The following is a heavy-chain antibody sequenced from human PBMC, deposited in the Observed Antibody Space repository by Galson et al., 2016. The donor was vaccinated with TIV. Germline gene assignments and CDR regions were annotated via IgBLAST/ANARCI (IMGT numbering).Heavy chain of an antibody. D-gene: IGHD6-6*01. CDR3: ARVQWGSSLVHYYYHLDV. CDR1: GGSVSGYY. CDR2: INHWGST. V-gene: IGHV4-34*01. Sequence: SETLSLTCAVYGGSVSGYYWSWIRQSPEKGLEWMGEINHWGSTNYNPSLKSRVTVSIDTSKNLFSLRLTSLTAADTAVYYCARVQWGSSLVHYYYHLDVGGKGITVTVSS. J-gene: IGHJ6*03.